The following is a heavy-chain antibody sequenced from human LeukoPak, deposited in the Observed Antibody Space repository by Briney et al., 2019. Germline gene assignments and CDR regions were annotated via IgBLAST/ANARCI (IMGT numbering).Heavy chain of an antibody. CDR3: AKDGLPYSGSRYYFDY. J-gene: IGHJ4*02. CDR2: ISHDGNSK. Sequence: PGGSLRLSCAASGFTFSSYGMHWVRQAPGKGLEWVTIISHDGNSKYYADSVKGRFTISRDNSKNTLYLQMNSLRAEDTAVYYCAKDGLPYSGSRYYFDYWGQGTLVIVSS. V-gene: IGHV3-30*18. D-gene: IGHD1-26*01. CDR1: GFTFSSYG.